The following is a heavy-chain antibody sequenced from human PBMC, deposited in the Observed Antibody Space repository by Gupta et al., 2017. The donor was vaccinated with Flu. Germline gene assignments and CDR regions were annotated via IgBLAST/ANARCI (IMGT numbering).Heavy chain of an antibody. Sequence: FGMNWGRQAPGKGMETVTMISSGGDGYGVYYTDSVKGRFTISRDDARNSLFLQMDSLRVEDTAVYYCTRDPGWGALDLWGQVTLVTVS. CDR3: TRDPGWGALDL. CDR2: ISSGGDGYGV. V-gene: IGHV3-7*01. CDR1: FG. J-gene: IGHJ3*01. D-gene: IGHD1-26*01.